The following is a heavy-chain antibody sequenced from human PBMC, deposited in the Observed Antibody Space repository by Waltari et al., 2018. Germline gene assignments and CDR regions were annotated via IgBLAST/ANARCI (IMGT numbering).Heavy chain of an antibody. CDR3: ARDTTAFDY. Sequence: QVQLVESGGGVVQPGRSLRLSCAASGFTFSSYAMHWVRQAPGKGLEWVAVISYDGSNKYYADSMKGRFTISRDNSKNTLYLQMNSLRAEDTAVYYCARDTTAFDYWGQGTLVTVSS. CDR1: GFTFSSYA. J-gene: IGHJ4*02. D-gene: IGHD4-4*01. V-gene: IGHV3-30*01. CDR2: ISYDGSNK.